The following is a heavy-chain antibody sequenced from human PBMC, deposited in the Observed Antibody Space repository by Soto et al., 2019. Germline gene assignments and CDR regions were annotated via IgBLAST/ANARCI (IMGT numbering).Heavy chain of an antibody. D-gene: IGHD3-9*01. CDR2: INAGNGNT. CDR3: ARARYFDWLLPGNYYYYMDV. J-gene: IGHJ6*03. Sequence: ASVKVSCKASGYTFTSYAMHWVRQAPGQRLEWMGWINAGNGNTKYSQKFQGRVTITRDTSASTAYMELSSLGSEDTAVYYCARARYFDWLLPGNYYYYMDVWGKGTTVTVSS. V-gene: IGHV1-3*01. CDR1: GYTFTSYA.